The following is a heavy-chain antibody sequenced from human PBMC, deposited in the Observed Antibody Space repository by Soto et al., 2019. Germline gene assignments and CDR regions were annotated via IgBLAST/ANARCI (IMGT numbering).Heavy chain of an antibody. CDR1: GYSFINYY. V-gene: IGHV1-2*02. CDR2: IKPHSGDT. D-gene: IGHD1-26*01. Sequence: QVQLVQSGAELKKPGASVKVSCKSSGYSFINYYIHWVRQAPGQGLEWMGWIKPHSGDTAYAKKFQGRVTMTRDTSIRTVFMESNRPTSDATDLYWCARKGELYISPRDTLGMAVWGPGISVSVSS. J-gene: IGHJ6*02. CDR3: ARKGELYISPRDTLGMAV.